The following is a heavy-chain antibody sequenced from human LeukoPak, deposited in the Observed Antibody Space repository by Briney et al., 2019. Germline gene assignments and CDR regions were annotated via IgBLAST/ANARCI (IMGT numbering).Heavy chain of an antibody. Sequence: TSETLSLTCTVSSGSISTYYWSWIRQPPGKGLEWIGEINHSGSTNYNPSLKSRVTISVDTSKNQFSLKLSSVTAADTAVYYCARADPHHFDYWGQGTLVTVSS. CDR1: SGSISTYY. CDR2: INHSGST. J-gene: IGHJ4*02. CDR3: ARADPHHFDY. V-gene: IGHV4-34*01.